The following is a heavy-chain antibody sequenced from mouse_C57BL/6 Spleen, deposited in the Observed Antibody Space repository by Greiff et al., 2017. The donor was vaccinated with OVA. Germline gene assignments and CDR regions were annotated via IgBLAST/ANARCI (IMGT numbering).Heavy chain of an antibody. CDR1: GYTFTDYY. J-gene: IGHJ1*03. D-gene: IGHD1-1*01. CDR3: ATAYYYGSSPYWYFDV. Sequence: VQLQQSGPELVKPGASVKISCKASGYTFTDYYMNWVKQSHGKSLEWIGDINPNNGGTSYNQKFKGKATLTVDKSSSTAYMELRSLTSEDSAVYYCATAYYYGSSPYWYFDVWGTGTTVTVSS. V-gene: IGHV1-26*01. CDR2: INPNNGGT.